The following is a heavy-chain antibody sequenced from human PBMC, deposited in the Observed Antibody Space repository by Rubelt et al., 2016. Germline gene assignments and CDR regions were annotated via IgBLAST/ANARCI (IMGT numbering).Heavy chain of an antibody. CDR3: ARDPRAGTTSFDY. Sequence: QLQLQESGPGLVKPSEALSLTCTVSGGSISSSSYYWGWIRQPPGKGLEWIGSIYCSGSTYYNPSLKSRVTISVDTSKNQFSLKLSSVTAADTAVYYCARDPRAGTTSFDYWGQGTLVTVSS. CDR2: IYCSGST. V-gene: IGHV4-39*07. CDR1: GGSISSSSYY. D-gene: IGHD1-7*01. J-gene: IGHJ4*02.